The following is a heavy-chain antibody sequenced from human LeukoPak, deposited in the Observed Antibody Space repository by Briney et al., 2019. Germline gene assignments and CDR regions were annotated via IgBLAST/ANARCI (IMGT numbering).Heavy chain of an antibody. CDR1: GGSISSGDYY. J-gene: IGHJ4*02. D-gene: IGHD3-22*01. V-gene: IGHV4-30-4*01. Sequence: SQTLSLTCTVSGGSISSGDYYWSWIRQPPGKGLEWIGYIYYSGSTYYNPSLKSRVTISVDTSKNQFSLKLSSVTAADTAVYYCARGLLRYYDSSGYYPYYFDYWGQRTLVTVSS. CDR3: ARGLLRYYDSSGYYPYYFDY. CDR2: IYYSGST.